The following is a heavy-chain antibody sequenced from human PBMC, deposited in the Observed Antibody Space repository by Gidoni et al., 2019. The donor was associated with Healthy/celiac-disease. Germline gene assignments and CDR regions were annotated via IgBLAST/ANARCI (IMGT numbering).Heavy chain of an antibody. CDR1: GYTFTSYA. J-gene: IGHJ4*02. Sequence: QVQLVQSGAEVKKPGASVKVYCKASGYTFTSYAMQWVRQAPGQRLEWMGWINAGNGNTKYSQKFQGRVTITRDTSASTAYMELSSLRSEDTAVYYCARPNSSSWPDYWGQGTLVTVSS. CDR2: INAGNGNT. CDR3: ARPNSSSWPDY. V-gene: IGHV1-3*01. D-gene: IGHD6-13*01.